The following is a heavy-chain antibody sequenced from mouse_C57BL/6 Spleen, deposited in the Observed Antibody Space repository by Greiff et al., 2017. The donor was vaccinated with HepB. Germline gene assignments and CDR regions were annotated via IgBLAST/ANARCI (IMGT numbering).Heavy chain of an antibody. CDR2: IDPSDSYT. V-gene: IGHV1-69*01. CDR1: GYTFTSYW. J-gene: IGHJ1*03. D-gene: IGHD2-1*01. Sequence: QVQLKQSGAELVMPGASVKLSCKASGYTFTSYWMHWVKQRPGQGLEWIGEIDPSDSYTNYNQKFKGKSTLTVDKSSSTAYMQLSSLTSEDSAVYYCARGGYGNYWYFDVWGTGTTVTVSS. CDR3: ARGGYGNYWYFDV.